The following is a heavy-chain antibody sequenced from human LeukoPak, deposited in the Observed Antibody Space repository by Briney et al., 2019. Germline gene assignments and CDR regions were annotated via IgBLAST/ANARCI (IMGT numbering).Heavy chain of an antibody. V-gene: IGHV1-8*03. CDR3: ARAYLISSPSRLGRSYYLDY. Sequence: ASVKVSCKASGYTFTSYDINWVRHATGQGLEWMGWMNPNSGNTGYAQKFQGGVTITRNTSISTAYMELSSLRSEDTAVYYCARAYLISSPSRLGRSYYLDYWGQGTLVTVSS. CDR1: GYTFTSYD. D-gene: IGHD3-16*01. J-gene: IGHJ4*02. CDR2: MNPNSGNT.